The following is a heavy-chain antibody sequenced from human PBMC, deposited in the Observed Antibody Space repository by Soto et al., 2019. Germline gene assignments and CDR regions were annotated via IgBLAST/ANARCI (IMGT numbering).Heavy chain of an antibody. CDR1: GFTVSSNY. CDR3: ARVAYDSSGYLKSGLDY. D-gene: IGHD3-22*01. CDR2: IYSGGST. Sequence: GESLRLSCAASGFTVSSNYMSWVRQAPGKGLEWVSVIYSGGSTYYADSVKGRFTISRGNSKNTLYLQMNSLRAEDTAVYYCARVAYDSSGYLKSGLDYWGQGTLVTVSS. J-gene: IGHJ4*02. V-gene: IGHV3-53*01.